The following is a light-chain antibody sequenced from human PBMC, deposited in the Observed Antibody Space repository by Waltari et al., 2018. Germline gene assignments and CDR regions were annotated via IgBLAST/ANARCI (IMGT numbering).Light chain of an antibody. V-gene: IGKV1-5*03. CDR3: QHYNTYSRSIT. CDR2: KAS. Sequence: DIQMTQSPSTLSASVGDRVTIACRASQSISSWLALYQQKPGKAPKRLSYKASTLESGVPSRFSCSGAGTEFTLTISSLQPDDFATYYCQHYNTYSRSITFGQGTRLEIQ. J-gene: IGKJ5*01. CDR1: QSISSW.